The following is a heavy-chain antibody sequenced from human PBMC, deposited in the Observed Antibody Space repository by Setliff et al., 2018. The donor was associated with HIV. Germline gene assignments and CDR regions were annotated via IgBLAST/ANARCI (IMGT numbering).Heavy chain of an antibody. CDR2: INPNIGST. CDR3: ARNRGLIVGLPLIY. Sequence: ASVKVSCKASGYTFTGYYIHWVRQAPGQGLQWMGRINPNIGSTNYAQNFQGRATMTRDTSVNTAFMELSNLRSDDTAVYYCARNRGLIVGLPLIYWGQGTLVTVSS. J-gene: IGHJ4*02. D-gene: IGHD1-26*01. CDR1: GYTFTGYY. V-gene: IGHV1-2*06.